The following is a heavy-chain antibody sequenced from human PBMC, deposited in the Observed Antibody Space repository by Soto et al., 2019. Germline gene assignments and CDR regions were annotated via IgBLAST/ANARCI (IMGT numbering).Heavy chain of an antibody. CDR2: IYPGDSDT. V-gene: IGHV5-51*01. Sequence: PGESLKISCQGSGYSFTSYWIGWVRQMPGKGLEWMGIIYPGDSDTRYSPSFQGQVTISADKSISTAYLQWSSLKASDTAMYYCARGASGYCSGGSCHAKAPYYYYGMDVWGQGTTVTVSS. CDR3: ARGASGYCSGGSCHAKAPYYYYGMDV. CDR1: GYSFTSYW. D-gene: IGHD2-15*01. J-gene: IGHJ6*02.